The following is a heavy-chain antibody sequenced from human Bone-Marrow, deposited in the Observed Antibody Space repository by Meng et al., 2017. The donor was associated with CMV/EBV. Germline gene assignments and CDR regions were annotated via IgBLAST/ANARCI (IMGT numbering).Heavy chain of an antibody. D-gene: IGHD3-3*01. Sequence: GGSLRLSCASSGFTVSNIYMSWVRQAPGKGLEWVSVIYTGGSTYYADSVKGRFTISRDSSKTTLYLQMNSLRAEDTALYYCARGAFGGGGWFAPWVQGPLVPVPS. CDR1: GFTVSNIY. CDR3: ARGAFGGGGWFAP. J-gene: IGHJ5*02. V-gene: IGHV3-53*05. CDR2: IYTGGST.